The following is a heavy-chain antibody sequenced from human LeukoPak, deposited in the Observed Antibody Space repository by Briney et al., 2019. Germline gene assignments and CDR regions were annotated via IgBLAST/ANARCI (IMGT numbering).Heavy chain of an antibody. Sequence: GASVKVSCKASGGTFSSYAISWVRQAPGQGLEWMGGIIPIFGTASYAQKFQGRVTITADESTSTAYMELSSLRSEDTAVYYCASLYDSSGYGAFSRGPYNDYWGQGTLVTVSS. D-gene: IGHD3-22*01. CDR1: GGTFSSYA. V-gene: IGHV1-69*13. CDR2: IIPIFGTA. J-gene: IGHJ4*02. CDR3: ASLYDSSGYGAFSRGPYNDY.